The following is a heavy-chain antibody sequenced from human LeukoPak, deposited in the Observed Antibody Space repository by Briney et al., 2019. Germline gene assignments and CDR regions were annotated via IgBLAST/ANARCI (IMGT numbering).Heavy chain of an antibody. CDR3: ARGRQQLVHRWFDP. D-gene: IGHD6-13*01. J-gene: IGHJ5*02. Sequence: SETLSPTCTVSGGSISSSSYYWGWIRQPPGKGLEWIGSIYYSGSTYYNPSLKSRVTISVDTSKNQFSLKLSSVTAADTAVYYCARGRQQLVHRWFDPWGQGTLVTVSS. CDR2: IYYSGST. CDR1: GGSISSSSYY. V-gene: IGHV4-39*07.